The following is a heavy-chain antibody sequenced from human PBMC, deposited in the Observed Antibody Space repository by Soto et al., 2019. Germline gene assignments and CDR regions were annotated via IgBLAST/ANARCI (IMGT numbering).Heavy chain of an antibody. CDR1: GYTFTSYY. CDR2: INPSGGST. D-gene: IGHD2-2*01. CDR3: ARDSMPQRDYYYYMDV. V-gene: IGHV1-46*03. Sequence: ASVKVSCKASGYTFTSYYMHWVRQAPGQGLEWMGIINPSGGSTSYAQKFQGRVTMTRDTSTSTVYMELSSLRSEDTAVYYCARDSMPQRDYYYYMDVWGQGTTVTVSS. J-gene: IGHJ6*03.